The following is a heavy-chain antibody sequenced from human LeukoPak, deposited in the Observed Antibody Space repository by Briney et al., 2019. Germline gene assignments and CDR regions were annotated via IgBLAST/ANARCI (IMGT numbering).Heavy chain of an antibody. CDR2: VKTKVYGGTT. J-gene: IGHJ4*02. D-gene: IGHD1-1*01. CDR1: GFTFGDFA. CDR3: TGDHRDDWNPGYYFDY. Sequence: PGRSLRLSCTASGFTFGDFAMNWVRQAPGKGLEWVGFVKTKVYGGTTEYAASVKGRFTISRDDSKAIAYLQMNSLKTEDTAVYYCTGDHRDDWNPGYYFDYWGQGTLVTVSS. V-gene: IGHV3-49*04.